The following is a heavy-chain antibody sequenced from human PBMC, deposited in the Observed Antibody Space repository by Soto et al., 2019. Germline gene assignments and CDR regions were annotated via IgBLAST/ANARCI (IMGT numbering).Heavy chain of an antibody. CDR2: MNPNSGNT. J-gene: IGHJ4*02. V-gene: IGHV1-8*01. CDR3: ARALTAAAGRGY. Sequence: GASVKVSCKASGYTFTSYDINWVRQATGQGREWMGWMNPNSGNTGYAQKFQGRVTMTRNTSISTAYMELSSLRSEDTAVYYCARALTAAAGRGYWGQGTLVNVSS. D-gene: IGHD6-13*01. CDR1: GYTFTSYD.